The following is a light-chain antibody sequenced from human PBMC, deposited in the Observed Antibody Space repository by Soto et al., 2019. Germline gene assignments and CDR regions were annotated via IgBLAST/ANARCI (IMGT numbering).Light chain of an antibody. V-gene: IGLV1-44*01. CDR2: SNN. Sequence: QYVLTQPPSASGTPGQRITISCSGSSSNIGSHTVNWHQQVPGTAPKLLIYSNNERPSGVPDRFSGSKSGTSASLAISGLQSGDEADYYCAAWDDSLNGVIFGGGTKLTVL. CDR3: AAWDDSLNGVI. J-gene: IGLJ2*01. CDR1: SSNIGSHT.